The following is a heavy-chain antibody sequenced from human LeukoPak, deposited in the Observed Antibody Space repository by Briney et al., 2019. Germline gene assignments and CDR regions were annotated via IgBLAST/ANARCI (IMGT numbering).Heavy chain of an antibody. Sequence: SETLSLTCAVYGGSFTGYYWNWIRQPPGKGLEWIGSINYSGSTYYSASLKSRVTISVDTSKNQFSLQLNSVTAADTAVYYCARVMYSSGWYDWFDPWGQGTLVTVSS. CDR3: ARVMYSSGWYDWFDP. J-gene: IGHJ5*02. CDR1: GGSFTGYY. CDR2: INYSGST. V-gene: IGHV4-34*01. D-gene: IGHD6-19*01.